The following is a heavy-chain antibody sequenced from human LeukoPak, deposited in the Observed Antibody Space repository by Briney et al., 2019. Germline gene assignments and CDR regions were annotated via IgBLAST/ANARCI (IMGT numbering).Heavy chain of an antibody. CDR3: ARDGHRRYYYNGSGYYRGDY. J-gene: IGHJ4*02. CDR1: GYSFNSYG. CDR2: ISGYKGNA. D-gene: IGHD3-22*01. Sequence: ASVKVSCKASGYSFNSYGISGVRQAPGQGLEWMGWISGYKGNAKNAQRLQGGITMTTDISTSTASMELTSLRSDDTAVYYCARDGHRRYYYNGSGYYRGDYWGQGTLVTVSS. V-gene: IGHV1-18*01.